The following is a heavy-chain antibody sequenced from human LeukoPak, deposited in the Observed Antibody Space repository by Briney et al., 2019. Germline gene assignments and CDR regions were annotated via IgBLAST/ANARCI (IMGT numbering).Heavy chain of an antibody. CDR3: AAGYNWNTPPFDP. J-gene: IGHJ5*02. Sequence: SVKVSCKASGFTFTSSAEQWVRQARGQRLEWIGWIVAGSGNTNYAQKFQERVTITRDMSTSTAYMELSSLRSEDTAVYYCAAGYNWNTPPFDPWGQGTLVTVSS. CDR2: IVAGSGNT. CDR1: GFTFTSSA. V-gene: IGHV1-58*01. D-gene: IGHD1-1*01.